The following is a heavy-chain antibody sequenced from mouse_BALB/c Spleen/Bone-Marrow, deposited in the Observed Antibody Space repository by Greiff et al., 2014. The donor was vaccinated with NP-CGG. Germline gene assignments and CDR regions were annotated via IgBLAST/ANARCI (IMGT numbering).Heavy chain of an antibody. J-gene: IGHJ3*01. V-gene: IGHV5-6*01. CDR2: LSSGGSYT. CDR3: ARQNGDSSGFAY. CDR1: GFTFSSYG. D-gene: IGHD4-1*01. Sequence: ESGGDLVKPGGSLKLSRAASGFTFSSYGMSWVRQTPDKRRGWVATLSSGGSYTYYPDSVKGRFTITRDNAKNTLYLQMSSLKSEDTAMYYCARQNGDSSGFAYWGQGTLVTVSA.